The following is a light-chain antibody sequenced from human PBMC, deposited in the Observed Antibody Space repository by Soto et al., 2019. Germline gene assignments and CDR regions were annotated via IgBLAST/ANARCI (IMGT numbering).Light chain of an antibody. Sequence: QSALTQPRSVSGSPGQSVTISCTGTSSDVGGYNYVSWYQQHPGKAPKLMIYDVTKRPSGVPDRFSGSKSGNTASLTISGLQADDDAYYYCCSYAGSYPVVFGGGTKLTVL. V-gene: IGLV2-11*01. CDR1: SSDVGGYNY. CDR2: DVT. CDR3: CSYAGSYPVV. J-gene: IGLJ2*01.